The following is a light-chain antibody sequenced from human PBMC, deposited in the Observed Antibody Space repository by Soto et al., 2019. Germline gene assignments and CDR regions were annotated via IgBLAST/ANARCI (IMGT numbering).Light chain of an antibody. V-gene: IGLV3-21*01. CDR2: YDS. J-gene: IGLJ2*01. CDR1: NVGSRS. CDR3: QVWDDTGDQVV. Sequence: SYELTQPPSVSVAPGETARISCGGNNVGSRSVHWDQQQPGQAPFVVIYYDSDRPSGIPERFSGSNSGNTATLIISRVEAGDEADYYCQVWDDTGDQVVFGGGTKLTVL.